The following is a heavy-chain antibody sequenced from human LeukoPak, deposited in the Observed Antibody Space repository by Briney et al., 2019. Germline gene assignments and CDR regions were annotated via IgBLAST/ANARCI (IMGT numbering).Heavy chain of an antibody. CDR1: GFTFSSYA. V-gene: IGHV3-30-3*01. J-gene: IGHJ4*02. D-gene: IGHD1-26*01. CDR3: ARDGPREGFDY. Sequence: GGSLRLSCAASGFTFSSYAMHWVRQAPGKGLEWVAVISYDGSNKYYADSVKGRFTISRDNSKNTLYLQMNSLRAEDTAVYYCARDGPREGFDYWGQGTLVTVSS. CDR2: ISYDGSNK.